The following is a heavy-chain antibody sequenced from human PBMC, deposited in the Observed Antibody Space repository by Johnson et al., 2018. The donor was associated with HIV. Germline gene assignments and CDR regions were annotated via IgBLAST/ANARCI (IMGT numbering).Heavy chain of an antibody. CDR1: DFTFSRYW. J-gene: IGHJ3*02. CDR2: INRDGSEK. CDR3: AKPPPITMIVVVTTGDAFDI. Sequence: VQLVESGGGVVQPGGSLRLSCAASDFTFSRYWMTWVRQAPGKGLEWVASINRDGSEKFYVGSVKGRFNISRDNAQNSLYLQMNNLRAEDTAVYYCAKPPPITMIVVVTTGDAFDIWGQGTMVTVSS. V-gene: IGHV3-7*01. D-gene: IGHD3-22*01.